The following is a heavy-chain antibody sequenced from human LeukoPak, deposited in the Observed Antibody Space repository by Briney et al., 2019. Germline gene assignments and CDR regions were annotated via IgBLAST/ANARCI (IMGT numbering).Heavy chain of an antibody. J-gene: IGHJ5*02. CDR1: NYTFTSYG. CDR3: AREEFCATTSSYHNWFDP. Sequence: ASVKVSFKTSNYTFTSYGISWVRHAPGEGLEWMGWIGVYSGKTKYAQNFQGRVTITTDTSTSTAYMELRNLRSDDTAVYFCAREEFCATTSSYHNWFDPWGQGTLVTVSS. CDR2: IGVYSGKT. D-gene: IGHD2-2*01. V-gene: IGHV1-18*01.